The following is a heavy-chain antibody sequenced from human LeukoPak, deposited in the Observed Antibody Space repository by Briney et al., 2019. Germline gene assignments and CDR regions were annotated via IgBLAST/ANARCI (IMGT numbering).Heavy chain of an antibody. V-gene: IGHV1-18*01. J-gene: IGHJ4*02. D-gene: IGHD4-17*01. CDR2: ISSYNGNT. CDR1: GYTFTSYG. Sequence: GASVKVSCKASGYTFTSYGISWVRQAPGQGLEWMGWISSYNGNTNYAQKLQGRVTMTTDTSTTTAYMELKSLRSDDTAVYYCARAGEIVMTTVTPLFVDYWGQGTLVTVSS. CDR3: ARAGEIVMTTVTPLFVDY.